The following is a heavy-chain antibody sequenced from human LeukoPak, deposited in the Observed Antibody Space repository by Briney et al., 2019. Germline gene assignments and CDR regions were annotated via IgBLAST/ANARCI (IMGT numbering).Heavy chain of an antibody. CDR3: ARLALAPDYFDN. Sequence: ETPSLTCSVSVGSICSSSYYWGWIRQPPGKGPEWIGSIYYTGSTPYTTSPTRRVSISVDTSKNMCSLKLSSVTAADTAVYYCARLALAPDYFDNWGQG. CDR2: IYYTGST. CDR1: VGSICSSSYY. J-gene: IGHJ4*02. V-gene: IGHV4-39*01. D-gene: IGHD1-14*01.